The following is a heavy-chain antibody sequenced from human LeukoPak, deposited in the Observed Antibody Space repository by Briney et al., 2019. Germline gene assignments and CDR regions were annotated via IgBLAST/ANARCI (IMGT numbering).Heavy chain of an antibody. CDR1: GFSFSDYD. CDR2: ISGSSGTI. J-gene: IGHJ4*02. Sequence: PGGSLRLSCAASGFSFSDYDMHWVRQGKGKGLDWVAYISGSSGTIHYADSVRGRFSISRDNVQQSLYLQMNSLRAEDTAVYYCVGFGVYDGLWGQGTVVTVSP. V-gene: IGHV3-48*01. CDR3: VGFGVYDGL. D-gene: IGHD5/OR15-5a*01.